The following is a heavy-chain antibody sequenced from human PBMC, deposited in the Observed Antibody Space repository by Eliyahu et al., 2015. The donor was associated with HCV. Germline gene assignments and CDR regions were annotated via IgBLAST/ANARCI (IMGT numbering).Heavy chain of an antibody. Sequence: EVQLVESGGGLVKPGGSLRLSCAASGFTFXSXSXXWVRQAPGKGLEWVSSISGSSSYIHYADSVKGRFTISRDNAKNSLYLQMNSLRAEDTAVYYCAREAVITMIVLVTPEDAFDIWGQGTMVTVSS. CDR2: ISGSSSYI. CDR3: AREAVITMIVLVTPEDAFDI. V-gene: IGHV3-21*01. D-gene: IGHD3-22*01. J-gene: IGHJ3*02. CDR1: GFTFXSXS.